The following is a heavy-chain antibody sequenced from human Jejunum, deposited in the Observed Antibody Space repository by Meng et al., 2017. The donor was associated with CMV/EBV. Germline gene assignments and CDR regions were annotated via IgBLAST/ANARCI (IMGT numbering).Heavy chain of an antibody. J-gene: IGHJ4*02. Sequence: VQVQQVGVGLVKPSGTLSLTCVLYGGFFRSYYWSWNRQPPGKGLEWNAESNHSGSTNYNPSLKSRVTISLDTSNSHFSLKLTSVTVADTAVYFCARGGGDPIRGVLPFNYWGQGTLVTVSS. CDR3: ARGGGDPIRGVLPFNY. D-gene: IGHD2-21*01. CDR2: SNHSGST. CDR1: GGFFRSYY. V-gene: IGHV4-34*01.